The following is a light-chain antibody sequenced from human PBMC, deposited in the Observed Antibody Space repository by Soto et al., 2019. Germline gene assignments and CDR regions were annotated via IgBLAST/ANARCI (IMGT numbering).Light chain of an antibody. J-gene: IGKJ2*01. CDR3: QQYGSSYT. Sequence: EIVLTQSPGTLSLSPGERATLSCRASQSVSSSYLAWYQQKPGQAPRLLIYGASSRATGIPDRFSGSGSGTYITLTISRLEPEYFAVYYCQQYGSSYTFGQGTELEIK. CDR1: QSVSSSY. V-gene: IGKV3-20*01. CDR2: GAS.